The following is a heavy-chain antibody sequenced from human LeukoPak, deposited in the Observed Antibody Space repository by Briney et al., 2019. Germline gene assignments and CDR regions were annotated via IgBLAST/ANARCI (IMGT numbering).Heavy chain of an antibody. V-gene: IGHV4-61*02. CDR1: GASASSSDFY. CDR2: GYTSGTT. Sequence: SETLSLTCTVSGASASSSDFYWNWIRQPAGKGLEWIGRGYTSGTTDYNPSLKSRLTISVDTSTNRFSLQLSSVTAADTAVYFCARERVGYTIDRGFDQWGQGILVTVSS. D-gene: IGHD5-18*01. CDR3: ARERVGYTIDRGFDQ. J-gene: IGHJ4*02.